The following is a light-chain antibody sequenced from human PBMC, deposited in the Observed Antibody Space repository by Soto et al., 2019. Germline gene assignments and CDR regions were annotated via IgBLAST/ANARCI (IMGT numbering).Light chain of an antibody. Sequence: EIVMTQSPANLSVSLGDRATLSCRASQSVSTYLAWYQQKPGQAPRLLIYGATTRATGIPARFSGSGSETDFTLTISSLQSEAFAVYYCQQYDSLHPSYTFGQGTKLEIK. V-gene: IGKV3-15*01. CDR1: QSVSTY. CDR3: QQYDSLHPSYT. CDR2: GAT. J-gene: IGKJ2*01.